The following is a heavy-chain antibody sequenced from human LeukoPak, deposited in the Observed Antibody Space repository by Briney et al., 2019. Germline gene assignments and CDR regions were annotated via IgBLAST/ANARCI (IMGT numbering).Heavy chain of an antibody. CDR1: GFTFNNYW. V-gene: IGHV3-7*01. D-gene: IGHD3-10*01. CDR3: ARVGSPSIGDAFDI. Sequence: PGGSLRLSCAASGFTFNNYWMSCVRHAPGKGLEWVASIKQDESEKQYVDSVKGRFTISRDSAKNSLYLRMNSLRAEDTAVYYCARVGSPSIGDAFDIWGQGTMVTVSS. J-gene: IGHJ3*02. CDR2: IKQDESEK.